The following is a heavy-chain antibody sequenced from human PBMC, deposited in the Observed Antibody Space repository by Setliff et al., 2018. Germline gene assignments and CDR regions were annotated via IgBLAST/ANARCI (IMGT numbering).Heavy chain of an antibody. CDR1: GFSFSNYA. CDR3: AKGDDTECYSSFDY. J-gene: IGHJ4*02. V-gene: IGHV3-23*01. CDR2: FRGGGGPT. D-gene: IGHD2-2*02. Sequence: PGGSLRLSCAGSGFSFSNYAMSWVRQAPGMGLDWVSSFRGGGGPTYYADSVKGRFTISRDISKNTVYLQMNSLRVEDTAVYYCAKGDDTECYSSFDYWGQGALVTVSS.